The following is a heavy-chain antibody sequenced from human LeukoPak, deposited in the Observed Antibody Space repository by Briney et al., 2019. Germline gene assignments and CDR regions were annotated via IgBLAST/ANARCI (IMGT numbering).Heavy chain of an antibody. CDR2: IYHSGSP. V-gene: IGHV4-4*02. J-gene: IGHJ4*02. CDR1: GGAISSNNW. D-gene: IGHD1-1*01. Sequence: PSGTLSLTCAVSGGAISSNNWWGWVRQPPGKGLEWIGEIYHSGSPNYNPSLKSRVTISVDTSRNHFSLNLSPVTAADTAVYHCARVNINNWHSCDYWGQGTLVTASS. CDR3: ARVNINNWHSCDY.